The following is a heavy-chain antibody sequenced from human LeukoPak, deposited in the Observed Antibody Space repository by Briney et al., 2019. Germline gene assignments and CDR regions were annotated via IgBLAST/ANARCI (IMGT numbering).Heavy chain of an antibody. CDR2: ISSSSSTI. V-gene: IGHV3-48*04. Sequence: HPGGSLRLSCAASGFTFRNYNMNWVRQAPGKGLEWVSYISSSSSTIQYADSVKGRFTISRDNAKNSLYLQMNSLRVEDTAVYYCARDATTELGTVYMDVWGKGTTVTISS. J-gene: IGHJ6*03. D-gene: IGHD4-17*01. CDR3: ARDATTELGTVYMDV. CDR1: GFTFRNYN.